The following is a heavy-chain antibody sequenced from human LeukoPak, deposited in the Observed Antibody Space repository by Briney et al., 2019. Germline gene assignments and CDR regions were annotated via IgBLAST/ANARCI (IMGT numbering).Heavy chain of an antibody. Sequence: ASVKVSCKASGYTFSSSGISWVRQAPGQGLEWMGWISVYGGHTNYAQKFQGRLTMTTDTSTSTAYMELRSLRSDDTAVYYCAKTPSSTSIYYYYYYMDVWGKGTTVTVSS. CDR1: GYTFSSSG. CDR3: AKTPSSTSIYYYYYYMDV. V-gene: IGHV1-18*01. CDR2: ISVYGGHT. J-gene: IGHJ6*03. D-gene: IGHD2-2*01.